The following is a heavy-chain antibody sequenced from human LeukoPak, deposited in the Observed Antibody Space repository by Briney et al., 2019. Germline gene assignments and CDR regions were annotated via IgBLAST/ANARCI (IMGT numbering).Heavy chain of an antibody. D-gene: IGHD3-3*01. Sequence: SETLSLTXAVYGGSFRGYYWSWIRQPPGKGLEWIGEINHSGSTNYNPSLKSRVTISVDTSKNQFSLKLSSVTAADTAVYYCARGYFWSGYYTRHNWFDPWGQGTLVTVSS. CDR1: GGSFRGYY. J-gene: IGHJ5*02. CDR2: INHSGST. CDR3: ARGYFWSGYYTRHNWFDP. V-gene: IGHV4-34*01.